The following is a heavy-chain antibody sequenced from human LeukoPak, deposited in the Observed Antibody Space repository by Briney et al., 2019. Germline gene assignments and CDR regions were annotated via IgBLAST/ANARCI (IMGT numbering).Heavy chain of an antibody. Sequence: GGSLRLSCAASGFTFSSSAMSWVRQAPGKGLEWVSAISGSGGSTYYADSEKGRFTISRDNSKNTLYLKMNSLRAEDTAVYYCAKTRVVVVNDAFDIWGQGTMVTVSS. CDR2: ISGSGGST. CDR1: GFTFSSSA. J-gene: IGHJ3*02. CDR3: AKTRVVVVNDAFDI. D-gene: IGHD3-22*01. V-gene: IGHV3-23*01.